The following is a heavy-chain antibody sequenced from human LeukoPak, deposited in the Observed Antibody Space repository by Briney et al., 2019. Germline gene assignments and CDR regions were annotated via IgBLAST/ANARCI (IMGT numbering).Heavy chain of an antibody. Sequence: GGSLRLSCVASGFTLSNYAMNWVRQAPGKGLECVSGISDSGGKTYYADSVKGRFTISRDNSKITLYLQMNSLRAEDTAVYYCTKRGLGSSWSNLDYWGQGTLVTASS. CDR2: ISDSGGKT. CDR1: GFTLSNYA. CDR3: TKRGLGSSWSNLDY. D-gene: IGHD6-13*01. J-gene: IGHJ4*02. V-gene: IGHV3-23*01.